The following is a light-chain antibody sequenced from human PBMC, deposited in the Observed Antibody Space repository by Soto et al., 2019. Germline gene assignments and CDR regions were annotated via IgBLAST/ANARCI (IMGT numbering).Light chain of an antibody. V-gene: IGKV2-28*01. CDR2: LGS. Sequence: DIVMTQSPLSLPVTPGEPASISCRSSQSLLHSNGYNYLDWYLQKPGQSPQILIYLGSIRASGVPDRFSGSASGTDFTLKISRVEAEDVGLYYCMQVLQTPYTFGQGTKLEIK. CDR3: MQVLQTPYT. J-gene: IGKJ2*01. CDR1: QSLLHSNGYNY.